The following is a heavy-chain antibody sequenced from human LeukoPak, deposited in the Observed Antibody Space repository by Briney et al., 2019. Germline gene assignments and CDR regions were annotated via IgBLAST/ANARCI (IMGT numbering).Heavy chain of an antibody. CDR1: GFTFSNAW. V-gene: IGHV3-15*01. CDR3: TTDRRFLYYFDY. CDR2: IKSKTDGGTT. J-gene: IGHJ4*02. D-gene: IGHD3-3*01. Sequence: PGGSLRLSCAASGFTFSNAWMSWVRQAPGKGLEWVCRIKSKTDGGTTDYAAPVKGRFTISRDDSKNTLYLQMNSLKTEDTAVYYCTTDRRFLYYFDYWGQGTLVTVSS.